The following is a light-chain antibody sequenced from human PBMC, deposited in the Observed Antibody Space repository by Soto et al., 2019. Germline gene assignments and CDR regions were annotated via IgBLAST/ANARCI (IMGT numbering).Light chain of an antibody. CDR3: QTWGTGIVV. V-gene: IGLV4-69*01. CDR1: SGHSSYA. CDR2: LNSDGSH. J-gene: IGLJ2*01. Sequence: QAVVTQSPSASASLGASVKLTSTLSSGHSSYAIAWHQQQPEKGPRYLMKLNSDGSHSKGDGIPDRFSGSSSGAERYLTISSLQSEDEADYYCQTWGTGIVVFGGGTQLTVL.